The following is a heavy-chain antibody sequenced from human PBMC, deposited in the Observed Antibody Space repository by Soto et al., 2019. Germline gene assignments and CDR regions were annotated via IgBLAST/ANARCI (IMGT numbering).Heavy chain of an antibody. Sequence: EVQLVESGGGLVKPGGSLRLSCAASGFTFSNAWMSWVRQAPGKGLEWVGRIKSKTDGGTTDYAAPVKGRFTISRDDSKNTLYLHMNSLKTEDTAVYYCTTDPVVVRHHYWGQGTLVTVSS. CDR2: IKSKTDGGTT. J-gene: IGHJ4*02. CDR3: TTDPVVVRHHY. D-gene: IGHD3-22*01. V-gene: IGHV3-15*01. CDR1: GFTFSNAW.